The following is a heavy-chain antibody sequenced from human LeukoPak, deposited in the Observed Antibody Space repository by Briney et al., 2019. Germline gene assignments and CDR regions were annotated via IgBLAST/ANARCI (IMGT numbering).Heavy chain of an antibody. Sequence: PSETLSLTCTVSGGSISSYYWSWIRQPPGKGLEWIGYIYYSGSTNYNPSLKSRVTISVDTSKNQFSLKLSSVTAADTAVYYCARGVAAAGDAFDIWGQGTMVTVSS. CDR1: GGSISSYY. CDR2: IYYSGST. V-gene: IGHV4-59*01. CDR3: ARGVAAAGDAFDI. J-gene: IGHJ3*02. D-gene: IGHD3-3*01.